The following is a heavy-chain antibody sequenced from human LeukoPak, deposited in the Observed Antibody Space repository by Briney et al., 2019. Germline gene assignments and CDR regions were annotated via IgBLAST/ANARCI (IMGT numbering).Heavy chain of an antibody. J-gene: IGHJ3*02. CDR3: VREAEWELLPDAFDI. V-gene: IGHV4-59*12. D-gene: IGHD1-26*01. Sequence: SETLSLTCTVSGGSISSYYWSWIRQPPGKGLEWIGYIYYSGSTNYNPSLKSRVTISVDTSKNQFSLKLSSVTAADTAVYYRVREAEWELLPDAFDIWGQGTMVTVSS. CDR2: IYYSGST. CDR1: GGSISSYY.